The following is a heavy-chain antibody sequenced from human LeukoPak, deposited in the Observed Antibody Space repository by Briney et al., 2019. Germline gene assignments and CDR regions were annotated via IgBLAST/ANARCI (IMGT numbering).Heavy chain of an antibody. CDR3: ARWGYSYGYGFDY. Sequence: PGGSLRLSCAASGFTVSSYYMRWVRQAPGKGLEWVSVIYSGGSTYYADSVKGRFTISRENSKNTLYLQMNSLRAEDTAVYYCARWGYSYGYGFDYWGQGTLVTVSS. J-gene: IGHJ4*02. V-gene: IGHV3-53*01. CDR1: GFTVSSYY. CDR2: IYSGGST. D-gene: IGHD5-18*01.